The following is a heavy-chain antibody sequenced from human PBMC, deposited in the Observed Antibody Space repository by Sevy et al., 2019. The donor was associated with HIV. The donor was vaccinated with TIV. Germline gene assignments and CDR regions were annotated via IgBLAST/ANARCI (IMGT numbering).Heavy chain of an antibody. J-gene: IGHJ6*03. D-gene: IGHD1-20*01. CDR2: ISRSGGST. CDR3: AKDGYKPSVGDENYYYYYMDV. Sequence: GGSLRLSCAASGFNFSSYAMSWVRQAPGKGLEWVSAISRSGGSTYYADSVKGRFTISRDNSKNTLYLQMNSLRAEDTAVYYCAKDGYKPSVGDENYYYYYMDVWGKGTTVTVSS. V-gene: IGHV3-23*01. CDR1: GFNFSSYA.